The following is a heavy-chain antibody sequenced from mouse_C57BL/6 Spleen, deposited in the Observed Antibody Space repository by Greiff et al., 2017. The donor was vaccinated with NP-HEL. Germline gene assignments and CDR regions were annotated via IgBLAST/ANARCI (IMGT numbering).Heavy chain of an antibody. CDR1: GFTFSDYY. D-gene: IGHD1-1*01. J-gene: IGHJ2*01. CDR3: ARDYGRLDY. Sequence: DVKLVESEGGLVQPGSSMKLSCTASGFTFSDYYMAWVRQVPEKGLEWVANINYDGSSTYYLDSLKSRFIISRDNAKNILYLQMSSLKSEDTATYYCARDYGRLDYWGQGTTLTVSS. CDR2: INYDGSST. V-gene: IGHV5-16*01.